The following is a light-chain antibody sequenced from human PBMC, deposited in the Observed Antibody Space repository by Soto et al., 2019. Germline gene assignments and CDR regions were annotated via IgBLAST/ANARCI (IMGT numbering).Light chain of an antibody. J-gene: IGKJ1*01. CDR3: QQYVASSPRT. CDR1: HTISSSY. Sequence: EIVLTQSPGTLSLSPGERATLSCRASHTISSSYLALYQQKPGQAPRLLMYGISRRSTGIPDRFSGSGSGTDFLITITRLEPDDLAVYYCQQYVASSPRTFGQGTKVEIK. CDR2: GIS. V-gene: IGKV3-20*01.